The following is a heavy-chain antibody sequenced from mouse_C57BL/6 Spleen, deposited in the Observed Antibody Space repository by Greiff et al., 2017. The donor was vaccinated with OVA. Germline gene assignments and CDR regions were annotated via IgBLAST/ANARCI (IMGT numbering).Heavy chain of an antibody. CDR1: GYTFTDYE. CDR3: TRSYGNSFFDY. D-gene: IGHD2-1*01. Sequence: VKLVESGAELVRPGASVTLSCKASGYTFTDYEMHWVKQTPVHGLEWIGAIDPETGGTAYNQKFKGKAILTADKSSSTAYMELRRLASEDSAVYYCTRSYGNSFFDYWGQGTTLTVSS. CDR2: IDPETGGT. V-gene: IGHV1-15*01. J-gene: IGHJ2*01.